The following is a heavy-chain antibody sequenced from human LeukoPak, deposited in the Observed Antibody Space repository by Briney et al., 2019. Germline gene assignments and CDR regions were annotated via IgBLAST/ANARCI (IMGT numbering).Heavy chain of an antibody. CDR1: GYTFTSYY. D-gene: IGHD6-13*01. Sequence: ASVKVSCKASGYTFTSYYMHWVRQATGQGLEWMGWMNPNSGNTGYAQKFQGRVTMTRNTSISTAYMELSSLRSEDTAVYYCARGQGSSWYGYYYYMDVWGKGTTVTVSS. CDR2: MNPNSGNT. J-gene: IGHJ6*03. V-gene: IGHV1-8*02. CDR3: ARGQGSSWYGYYYYMDV.